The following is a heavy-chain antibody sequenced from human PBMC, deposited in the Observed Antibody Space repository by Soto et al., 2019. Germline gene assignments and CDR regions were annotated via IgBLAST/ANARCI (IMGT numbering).Heavy chain of an antibody. CDR2: INPSGGST. J-gene: IGHJ3*02. Sequence: SVKVSCKASGYTFTSYYMHWVRQAPGQGLEWMGIINPSGGSTSYAQKFQGRVTMTRDTSTSTVYMELSSLRSEDTAVYYCASPTKVAGTWLGAFDIWGQGTMVTVSS. CDR3: ASPTKVAGTWLGAFDI. V-gene: IGHV1-46*01. D-gene: IGHD2-15*01. CDR1: GYTFTSYY.